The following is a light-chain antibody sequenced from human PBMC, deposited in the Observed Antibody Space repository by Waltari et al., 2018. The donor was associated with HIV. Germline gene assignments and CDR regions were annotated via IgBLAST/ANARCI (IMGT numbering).Light chain of an antibody. V-gene: IGLV2-14*01. CDR3: CSYTSNTGPCV. J-gene: IGLJ3*02. Sequence: QSALTQPASVSRSPGQSITISCTGTSNDVGTYDYVSWYQQHPGKAPKLIIYEVSNRSAGVSNRFSGSKSGNTASLTISGLQAEDEADYYCCSYTSNTGPCVFGGGTKLTVL. CDR1: SNDVGTYDY. CDR2: EVS.